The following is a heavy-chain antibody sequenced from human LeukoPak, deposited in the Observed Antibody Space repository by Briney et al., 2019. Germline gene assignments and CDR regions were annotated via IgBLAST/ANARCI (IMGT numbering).Heavy chain of an antibody. CDR3: ATGSKDYYYYGMDV. Sequence: PSETLSLTCTVSGGSISSYYWSWIRQPPGKGLEWIGYIYYSGSTNYNPSLKSRVTISVDTSKNQFSLKLSSVTAADTAVYYCATGSKDYYYYGMDVWGQGTTVTVSS. CDR2: IYYSGST. CDR1: GGSISSYY. V-gene: IGHV4-59*08. J-gene: IGHJ6*02. D-gene: IGHD3-10*01.